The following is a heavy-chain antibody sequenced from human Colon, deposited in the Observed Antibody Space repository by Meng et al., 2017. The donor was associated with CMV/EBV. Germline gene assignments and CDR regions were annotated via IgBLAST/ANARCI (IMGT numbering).Heavy chain of an antibody. V-gene: IGHV3-7*03. Sequence: GESLKISCAASGFTFSSYWMTWVRQAPGKGPEWVANIKQDGSEKYFVDSVRGRFTVSRDNSNNSLVLQLNSLRTEDTALYFCAKGTAATTVPDFDFWGQGTLVTVSS. D-gene: IGHD4-17*01. J-gene: IGHJ4*02. CDR3: AKGTAATTVPDFDF. CDR1: GFTFSSYW. CDR2: IKQDGSEK.